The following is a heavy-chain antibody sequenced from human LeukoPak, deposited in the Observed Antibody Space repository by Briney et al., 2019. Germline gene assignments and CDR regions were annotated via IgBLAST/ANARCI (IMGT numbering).Heavy chain of an antibody. CDR2: ISYDGREK. J-gene: IGHJ4*02. CDR3: AREGNRNLDLDY. V-gene: IGHV3-30*04. CDR1: GFTFSSYA. D-gene: IGHD1-14*01. Sequence: HPGRSLRVSCAASGFTFSSYAMHWVRQAPGKGLEWVAVISYDGREKYYADSVKGRFTISRDNSKNTLYLQMSSLRADDTAVYYCAREGNRNLDLDYWGQGTLVTVSS.